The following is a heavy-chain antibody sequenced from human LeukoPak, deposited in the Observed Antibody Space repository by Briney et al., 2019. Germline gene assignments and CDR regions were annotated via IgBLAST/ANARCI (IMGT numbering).Heavy chain of an antibody. V-gene: IGHV3-7*01. CDR1: GFTFSSYW. J-gene: IGHJ4*02. D-gene: IGHD1-26*01. Sequence: PGGSLRLSCAASGFTFSSYWMSWVRQAPGKGLEWVANIKQDGSEKYYVDSVKGRFTISRDNAKNSLYLQMNSLRAEDTAVYHCARGDSVVGALYFDYWGQGTLVTVSS. CDR2: IKQDGSEK. CDR3: ARGDSVVGALYFDY.